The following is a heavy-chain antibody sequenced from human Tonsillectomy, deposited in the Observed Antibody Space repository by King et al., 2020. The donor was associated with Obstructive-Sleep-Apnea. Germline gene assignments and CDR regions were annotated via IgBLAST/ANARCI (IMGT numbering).Heavy chain of an antibody. CDR2: VDWDDDK. D-gene: IGHD2-21*02. V-gene: IGHV2-70*01. CDR1: GFSLNTYGMS. Sequence: TLKESGPALVRPTQTLTLTCTFSGFSLNTYGMSVNWIRQSPGKALEWLALVDWDDDKYYNPSLRTRLTVSRDTSKSQVVLTLTNVNAVDTATYYCARIRVGTTNLYGFDVWGQGTMVTVSS. J-gene: IGHJ3*01. CDR3: ARIRVGTTNLYGFDV.